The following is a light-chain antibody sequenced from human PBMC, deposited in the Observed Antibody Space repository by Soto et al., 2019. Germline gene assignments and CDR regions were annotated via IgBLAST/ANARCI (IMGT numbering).Light chain of an antibody. Sequence: IVLPQSPATLSSSPGETAPLSCRASQYVGTRLAWYQHKPGQAPRLLIYYTSNRATGIPARFSGSGSGTDFTLTTNSLAPEDFAIYYCHQRQSWPRTFGQGTKVDIK. CDR2: YTS. J-gene: IGKJ1*01. V-gene: IGKV3-11*01. CDR1: QYVGTR. CDR3: HQRQSWPRT.